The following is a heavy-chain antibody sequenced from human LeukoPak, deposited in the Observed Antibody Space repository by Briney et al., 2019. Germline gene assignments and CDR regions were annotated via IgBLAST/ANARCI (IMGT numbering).Heavy chain of an antibody. CDR1: GGSISSGSYY. D-gene: IGHD2-15*01. V-gene: IGHV4-61*02. CDR3: ARDRPISGGSCLDY. Sequence: SETLSLTCTVSGGSISSGSYYWNWIRQPAGKGLEWIGRIYTSGSTNYNPSLKSRVTMSVDTSKNQFSLNLSSVTAADTAVYYRARDRPISGGSCLDYWGQGILVTVSS. CDR2: IYTSGST. J-gene: IGHJ4*02.